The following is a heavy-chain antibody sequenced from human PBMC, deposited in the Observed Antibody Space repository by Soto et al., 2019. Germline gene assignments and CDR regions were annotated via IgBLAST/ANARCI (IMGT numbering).Heavy chain of an antibody. CDR2: ISGSGGST. J-gene: IGHJ4*02. D-gene: IGHD2-2*01. CDR3: AKDPIVVPAAPTIFDY. Sequence: PGGSLRLSCAASGFTFSSYAMSWVRQAPGKGLEWVSAISGSGGSTYYADSVKGRFTISRDNSKNTLYLQMNSLRAEDTAVYYCAKDPIVVPAAPTIFDYWGQGTLVTVSS. V-gene: IGHV3-23*01. CDR1: GFTFSSYA.